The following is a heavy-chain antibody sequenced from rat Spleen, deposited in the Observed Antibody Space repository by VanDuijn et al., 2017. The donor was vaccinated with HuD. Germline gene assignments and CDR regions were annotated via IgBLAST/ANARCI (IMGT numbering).Heavy chain of an antibody. CDR2: INKDSTTI. D-gene: IGHD4-3*01. Sequence: EAKLVESGGGLVQPGRSLKLSCVASGFNFNDHWMGWVRRAPGKGLEWIGEINKDSTTIIYSPSLKDKFTVSRDNAQNTLYLQMSKLGSEDTAIYYCVREEVGVRDWGQGVMVTVSS. CDR1: GFNFNDHW. V-gene: IGHV4-2*01. CDR3: VREEVGVRD. J-gene: IGHJ2*01.